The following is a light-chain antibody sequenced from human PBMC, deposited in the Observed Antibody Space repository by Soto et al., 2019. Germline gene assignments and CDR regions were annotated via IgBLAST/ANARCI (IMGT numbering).Light chain of an antibody. CDR2: GAS. J-gene: IGKJ3*01. Sequence: EIVMTQSPATLSVSPGERATLYCKASQRISSNLAWYQQKPGQPPRLLIYGASTRATGIPARFSGSGSGTEFTLTISGLQSEDFAVYYCQQYNNWPPVTFGPGTKVDIK. V-gene: IGKV3-15*01. CDR1: QRISSN. CDR3: QQYNNWPPVT.